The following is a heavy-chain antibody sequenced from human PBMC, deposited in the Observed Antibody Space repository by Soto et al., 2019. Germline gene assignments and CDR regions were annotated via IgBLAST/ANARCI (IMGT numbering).Heavy chain of an antibody. CDR2: INHSGST. V-gene: IGHV4-34*01. CDR1: GGSFSGYY. J-gene: IGHJ6*02. D-gene: IGHD2-2*01. Sequence: PSETLSLTCAVYGGSFSGYYWSWIRQPPGKGLEWIGEINHSGSTNYNPSLKSRVTISVDTSKNQFSLKLSSVTAADTAVYYCARVVVVPAAHGYYYYGMDVWGQGTTVTAP. CDR3: ARVVVVPAAHGYYYYGMDV.